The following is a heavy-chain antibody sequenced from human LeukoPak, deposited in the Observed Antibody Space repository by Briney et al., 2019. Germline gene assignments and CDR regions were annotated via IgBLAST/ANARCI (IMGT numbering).Heavy chain of an antibody. CDR1: GFTFSSYA. D-gene: IGHD1-1*01. V-gene: IGHV3-23*01. CDR3: AKRERESYNFGYPDY. J-gene: IGHJ4*02. CDR2: IGGSGGST. Sequence: GGTLRLSCAASGFTFSSYAMSWVRQAPGKGLEWVSGIGGSGGSTYYADSVRGRFTISRDNSKNTLYLQMNSLRAEDTAVYYCAKRERESYNFGYPDYWGQGTLVTVSS.